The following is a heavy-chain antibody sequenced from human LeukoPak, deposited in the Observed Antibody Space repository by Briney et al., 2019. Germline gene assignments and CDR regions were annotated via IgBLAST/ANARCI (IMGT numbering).Heavy chain of an antibody. D-gene: IGHD3-22*01. CDR2: INPSGGST. CDR3: ARDYYDSSGYYHLDY. V-gene: IGHV1-46*01. CDR1: GYTFTSYY. J-gene: IGHJ4*02. Sequence: ASVKVSCKASGYTFTSYYMHWVRQAPGQGLEWMGIINPSGGSTSYAQKFQGRVTMTRDTSTSTAYMELRSLRSDDTAVYYCARDYYDSSGYYHLDYWGQGTLVTVSS.